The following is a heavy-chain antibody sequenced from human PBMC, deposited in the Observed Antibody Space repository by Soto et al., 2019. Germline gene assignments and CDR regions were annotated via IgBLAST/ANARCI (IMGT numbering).Heavy chain of an antibody. V-gene: IGHV4-39*01. CDR2: IYYSGST. J-gene: IGHJ4*02. D-gene: IGHD6-6*01. CDR1: GGSVSSSSYY. Sequence: SETLSLTCTVSGGSVSSSSYYWGWIRQPPGKGLEWIGSIYYSGSTYYNPSLKSRVTISVDTSKNQFSLKLSSVTAADTAVYYCASYSSSSGGPIFFFDYWGQGTLVTVSS. CDR3: ASYSSSSGGPIFFFDY.